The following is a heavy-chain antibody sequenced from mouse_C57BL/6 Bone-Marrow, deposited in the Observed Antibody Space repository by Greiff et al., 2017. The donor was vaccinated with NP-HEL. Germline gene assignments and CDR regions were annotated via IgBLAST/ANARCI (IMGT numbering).Heavy chain of an antibody. D-gene: IGHD2-4*01. CDR1: GYTFTSYW. Sequence: QVHVKQPGAELVKPGASVKVSCKASGYTFTSYWMHWVKQRPGQGLEWIGRIHPSDSDTNYNQKFKGKATLTVDKSSSTAYMQLSSLTSEDSAVYYCAMGDDYLAWFAYWGQGTLVTVSA. CDR3: AMGDDYLAWFAY. V-gene: IGHV1-74*01. J-gene: IGHJ3*01. CDR2: IHPSDSDT.